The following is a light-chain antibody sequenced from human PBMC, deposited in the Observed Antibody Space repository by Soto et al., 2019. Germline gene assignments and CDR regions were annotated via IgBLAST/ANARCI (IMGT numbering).Light chain of an antibody. CDR1: TGAVTSGNY. Sequence: QAVVTQEPSLTVSPGGTVTLTCASSTGAVTSGNYASWFQQFPGQPPRTLIYTTNNRHSWTAARFSGSLLGGRAALTLSGAQPEDEADYYCLLYYGGAHLVFGGGTKLTVL. V-gene: IGLV7-43*01. J-gene: IGLJ3*02. CDR3: LLYYGGAHLV. CDR2: TTN.